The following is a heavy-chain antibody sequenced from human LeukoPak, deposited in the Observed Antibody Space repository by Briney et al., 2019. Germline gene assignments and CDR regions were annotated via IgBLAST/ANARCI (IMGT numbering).Heavy chain of an antibody. CDR1: GFTFSSYW. V-gene: IGHV3-74*01. J-gene: IGHJ4*02. Sequence: GGSLRLSCAASGFTFSSYWMHWVRHAPGEGLGWVSRINTDGSSTTYAASVKRRFPLSRDNAHSPLYLQMNSLTSEHTAVYYRARAIPAAKYFFDYWGQGTLVTVSS. D-gene: IGHD2-2*01. CDR2: INTDGSST. CDR3: ARAIPAAKYFFDY.